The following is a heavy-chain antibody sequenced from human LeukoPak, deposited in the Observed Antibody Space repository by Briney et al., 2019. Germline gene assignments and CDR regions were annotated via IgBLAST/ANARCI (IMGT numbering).Heavy chain of an antibody. V-gene: IGHV4-31*03. CDR3: TRESSGWSNFGVY. CDR1: GASISSSGYY. Sequence: SETLSLTCTVSGASISSSGYYWSWIRQRPGKGLEWIGYIYYSGSTYYNPSLKSRVTISLDTSKNQVSLKLRSVTAADTAVYYCTRESSGWSNFGVYWGQGTLVTVSS. CDR2: IYYSGST. J-gene: IGHJ4*02. D-gene: IGHD6-19*01.